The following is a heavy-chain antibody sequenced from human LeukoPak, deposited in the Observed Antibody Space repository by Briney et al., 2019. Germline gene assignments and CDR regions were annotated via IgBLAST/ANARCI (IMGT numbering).Heavy chain of an antibody. D-gene: IGHD4-17*01. CDR1: GGPMSNYY. CDR3: ARTTGPY. V-gene: IGHV4-4*07. J-gene: IGHJ4*02. Sequence: SETLSLTCTVSGGPMSNYYWSWIRQPAGKGLEWIGRIYTSGTTDYNPSLKSRVTMTLDTSKNQFSLKLNSVTAADTAVYYCARTTGPYWGQGILVTVSS. CDR2: IYTSGTT.